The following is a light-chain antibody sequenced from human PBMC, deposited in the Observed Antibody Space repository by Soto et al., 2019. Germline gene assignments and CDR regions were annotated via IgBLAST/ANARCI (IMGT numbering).Light chain of an antibody. V-gene: IGLV2-14*01. CDR1: MRDVGAYNL. J-gene: IGLJ3*02. CDR3: SAYTARSTLV. CDR2: EVR. Sequence: QSVLTQPASVSGSPGQSITISCAGTMRDVGAYNLVSWYQQHPGTAPKLIIYEVRNRPSGISSRFSGSRSGNTASLTISGLQSEDEGDYYCSAYTARSTLVFGGGT.